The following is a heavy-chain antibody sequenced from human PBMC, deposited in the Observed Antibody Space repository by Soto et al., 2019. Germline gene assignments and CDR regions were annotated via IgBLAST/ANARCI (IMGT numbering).Heavy chain of an antibody. Sequence: PSETLSLTCTVSGDSIISSDFYWGWVRQPPGKGLEWTGSIFYLGSSYYNPSLKSRVTMSVDTSKNQFSLRLRSVTAADTALYFCARHSLALRKNNWFDPWGRGIMVTVSS. V-gene: IGHV4-39*01. D-gene: IGHD3-3*02. CDR3: ARHSLALRKNNWFDP. CDR2: IFYLGSS. J-gene: IGHJ5*02. CDR1: GDSIISSDFY.